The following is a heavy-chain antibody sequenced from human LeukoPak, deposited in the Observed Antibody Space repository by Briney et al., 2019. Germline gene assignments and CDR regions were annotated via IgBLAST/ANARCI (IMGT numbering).Heavy chain of an antibody. J-gene: IGHJ2*01. CDR3: ARGRARSGYDHWYFDL. Sequence: SETLSLTCTVSGYSISSGYYWGWIRQPPGKGLEWIGSIYHSGSTYYNPSLKSRVTISVDTSKNQFSLKLSSVTAADTAVYYCARGRARSGYDHWYFDLWGRGTLVTVSS. D-gene: IGHD5-12*01. CDR1: GYSISSGYY. CDR2: IYHSGST. V-gene: IGHV4-38-2*02.